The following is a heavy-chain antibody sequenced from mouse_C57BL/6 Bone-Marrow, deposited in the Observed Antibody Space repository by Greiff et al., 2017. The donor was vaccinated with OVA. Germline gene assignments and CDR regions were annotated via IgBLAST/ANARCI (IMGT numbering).Heavy chain of an antibody. D-gene: IGHD3-2*02. Sequence: VQLQQSGAALVLPGASLHLSCKASFYTFTDYYINWLKQRPGQGLEWIARIYPGSGNTYYNEKFKGKATLTAEKSSSTAYMQLSSLTSEDSAVYFCASQLRLHAMDYWGQGTSVTVSS. J-gene: IGHJ4*01. V-gene: IGHV1-76*01. CDR1: FYTFTDYY. CDR3: ASQLRLHAMDY. CDR2: IYPGSGNT.